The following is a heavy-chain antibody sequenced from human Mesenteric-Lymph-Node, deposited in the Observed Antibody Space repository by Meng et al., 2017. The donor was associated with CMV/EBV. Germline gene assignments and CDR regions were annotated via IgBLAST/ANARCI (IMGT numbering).Heavy chain of an antibody. CDR3: ARDRRRWDSNSWYHDF. CDR1: GFTFSSYA. V-gene: IGHV3-30-3*01. D-gene: IGHD6-13*01. Sequence: GESLKISCAASGFTFSSYAMHWVRQAPGKGLEWVAVISYDGSNKYYADSVKGRFTISRDNSKNTLYLQMNSLRAEDTAVYYCARDRRRWDSNSWYHDFWGQGTLVTVSS. J-gene: IGHJ4*02. CDR2: ISYDGSNK.